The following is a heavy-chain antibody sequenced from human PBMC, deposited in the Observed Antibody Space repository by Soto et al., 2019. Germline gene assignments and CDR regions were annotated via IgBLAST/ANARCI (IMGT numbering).Heavy chain of an antibody. CDR1: GFTFSDYY. Sequence: LRLSCAASGFTFSDYYMSWIRQAPGKGLEWVSYISSTISYTHYADSVKGRFTISRDNAKNSLYLQMNSLRAEDTAVYYCARYIYGYVDYWAREPWSPS. D-gene: IGHD5-18*01. V-gene: IGHV3-11*06. CDR2: ISSTISYT. CDR3: ARYIYGYVDY. J-gene: IGHJ4*02.